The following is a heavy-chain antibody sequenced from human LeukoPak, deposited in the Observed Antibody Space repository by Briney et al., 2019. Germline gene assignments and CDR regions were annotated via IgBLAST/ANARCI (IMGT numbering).Heavy chain of an antibody. CDR2: ISYDGSNK. J-gene: IGHJ4*02. Sequence: GGSLRLSCAASGFTFSSYGMHWVRQAPGKGLEWVAVISYDGSNKYYADSVKGRFTISRDNSKTTLYLQMNSLRAEDTAVYYCAKRIAAAGIDDYWGQGTLVTVSS. CDR3: AKRIAAAGIDDY. V-gene: IGHV3-30*18. D-gene: IGHD6-13*01. CDR1: GFTFSSYG.